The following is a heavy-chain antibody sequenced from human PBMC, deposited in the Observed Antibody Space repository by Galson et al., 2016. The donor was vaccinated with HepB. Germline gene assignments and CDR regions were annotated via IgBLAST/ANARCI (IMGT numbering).Heavy chain of an antibody. Sequence: SLRLSCAASGFTFSSYGMHWVRQAPGKGLEWVAVISYDGSNKYYADSVKGRFTISRDNSKNTLYLQMNSLRAEDTAVYYWSKDRSYGYFGSGGMDVWGQGTTVTVSS. CDR2: ISYDGSNK. J-gene: IGHJ6*02. V-gene: IGHV3-30*18. CDR3: SKDRSYGYFGSGGMDV. D-gene: IGHD3-10*01. CDR1: GFTFSSYG.